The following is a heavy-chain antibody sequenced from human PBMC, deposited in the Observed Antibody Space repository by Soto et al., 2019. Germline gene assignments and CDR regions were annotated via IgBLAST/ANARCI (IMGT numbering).Heavy chain of an antibody. Sequence: GGSLRLSCAASGFTFSSYAMSWVRQAPRKGLEWVSAISGSGGSTYYADSVKGRFTISRDNSKNTLYLQMNSLRAEDTAVYYCAMGEYCSSTSCYRYYYYYGMDVWGQGTTVTVSS. CDR3: AMGEYCSSTSCYRYYYYYGMDV. CDR2: ISGSGGST. J-gene: IGHJ6*02. CDR1: GFTFSSYA. V-gene: IGHV3-23*01. D-gene: IGHD2-2*02.